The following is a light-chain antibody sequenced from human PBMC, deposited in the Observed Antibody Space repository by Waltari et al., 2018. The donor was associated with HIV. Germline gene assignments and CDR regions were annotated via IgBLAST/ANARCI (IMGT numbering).Light chain of an antibody. CDR2: LGS. V-gene: IGKV2-28*01. CDR3: MQALQTPIT. CDR1: QSLLASNRSNY. J-gene: IGKJ5*01. Sequence: DIVMTQSQLSLPVTPGEPASISCRSSQSLLASNRSNYLDWYLQQQGQSPQLLIYLGSNRASGVPDRFSGSGSGTDFTLKISRVEAEDVGIYYCMQALQTPITFGQGTRLEIK.